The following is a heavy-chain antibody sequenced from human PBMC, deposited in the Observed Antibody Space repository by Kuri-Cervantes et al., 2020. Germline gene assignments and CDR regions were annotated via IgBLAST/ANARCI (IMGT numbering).Heavy chain of an antibody. Sequence: GESLKISCAASGFIFDDHTMHWVRQVPGKGLEWVSLVSWDGGSAHYIDSVKGRFTISRENAKNSFYLQMNNLRAGDTAVYYCARGNPTDAMDALDIWGLGTMVTVSS. V-gene: IGHV3-43*01. CDR1: GFIFDDHT. D-gene: IGHD2-2*01. CDR2: VSWDGGSA. CDR3: ARGNPTDAMDALDI. J-gene: IGHJ3*02.